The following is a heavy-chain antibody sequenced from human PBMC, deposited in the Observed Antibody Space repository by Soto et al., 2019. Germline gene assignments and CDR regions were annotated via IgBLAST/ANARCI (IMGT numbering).Heavy chain of an antibody. J-gene: IGHJ6*02. CDR2: IWYDGSNK. CDR3: ARVDSYYYYGMDV. V-gene: IGHV3-33*01. CDR1: GFTFSSYG. Sequence: QVQLVESGGGVVQPGRSLRLSCAASGFTFSSYGMHWVRQAPGKGLEWVAVIWYDGSNKYYADSVKGRFTISRDNSKNTLYLKMNSLRAEDTAVYYCARVDSYYYYGMDVWGQGTTVTVSS. D-gene: IGHD3-9*01.